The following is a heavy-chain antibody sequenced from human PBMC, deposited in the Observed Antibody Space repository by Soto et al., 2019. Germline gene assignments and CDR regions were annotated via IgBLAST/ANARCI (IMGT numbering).Heavy chain of an antibody. D-gene: IGHD6-19*01. Sequence: QAQLVQSGAEVKKPGASVKVSCKASGYTFGSYGISWVRQAPGQGLEWMGWISAHNGNTKYTQKFQGRVTMTTDTSTNTAYMELRSLSSDDKSVYYCATDAAVAGTGWFDPGGQGTLVTVSS. V-gene: IGHV1-18*01. J-gene: IGHJ5*02. CDR1: GYTFGSYG. CDR2: ISAHNGNT. CDR3: ATDAAVAGTGWFDP.